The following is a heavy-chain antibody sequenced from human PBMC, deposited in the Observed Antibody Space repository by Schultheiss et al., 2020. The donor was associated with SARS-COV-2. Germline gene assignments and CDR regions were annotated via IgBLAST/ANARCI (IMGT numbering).Heavy chain of an antibody. CDR1: GGSISSYY. J-gene: IGHJ4*02. CDR3: ARDYDILTGPSGDAV. CDR2: IYTSGST. Sequence: SQTLSLTCTVSGGSISSYYWSWIRQPAGKGLEWIGRIYTSGSTNYNPSLKSRVTMSVDTSKNQFSLKLSSVTAADTAVYYCARDYDILTGPSGDAVWGQGTLVTVSS. V-gene: IGHV4-4*07. D-gene: IGHD3-9*01.